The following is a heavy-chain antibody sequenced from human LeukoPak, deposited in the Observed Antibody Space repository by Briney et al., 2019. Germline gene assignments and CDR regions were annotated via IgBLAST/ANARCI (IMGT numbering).Heavy chain of an antibody. CDR3: AGDLEELLWFGELRNYFDY. V-gene: IGHV7-4-1*02. CDR2: INTNTGNP. D-gene: IGHD3-10*01. Sequence: ASVKVSCKASGYTFTSYAMNWVRQAPGQGLEWMGWINTNTGNPTYAQGFTGRFVFSLDTSVSTAYLQISSLKAEDTAVYYCAGDLEELLWFGELRNYFDYWGQGTLVTVSS. CDR1: GYTFTSYA. J-gene: IGHJ4*02.